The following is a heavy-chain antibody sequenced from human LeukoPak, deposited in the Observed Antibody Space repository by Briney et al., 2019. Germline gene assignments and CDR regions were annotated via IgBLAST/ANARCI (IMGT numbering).Heavy chain of an antibody. CDR1: GGSFSGYY. CDR3: ARHNIPVVVIDY. D-gene: IGHD2-15*01. J-gene: IGHJ4*02. V-gene: IGHV4-34*01. Sequence: SETLSLTCAVYGGSFSGYYWSWIRQPPGKGLEWIGEINHSGSTNYNPSLKSRVTISVDTSKNQFSLKLSSVTAADTAVYYCARHNIPVVVIDYWGQGTLVTVSS. CDR2: INHSGST.